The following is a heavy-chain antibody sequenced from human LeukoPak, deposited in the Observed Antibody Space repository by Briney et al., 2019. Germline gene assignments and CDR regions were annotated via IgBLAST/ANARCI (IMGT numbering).Heavy chain of an antibody. CDR2: IRYDGNNK. CDR1: GFIFSTFG. Sequence: GGSLRLSCAASGFIFSTFGMHWVRQAPGKGLEWVAFIRYDGNNKYYADSVKGRFTISRDNSKNTLSLQMDSPRAEDTAVYYCAKDRESGYSYGLTIDYWGQGTLVTVSS. V-gene: IGHV3-30*02. D-gene: IGHD5-18*01. J-gene: IGHJ4*02. CDR3: AKDRESGYSYGLTIDY.